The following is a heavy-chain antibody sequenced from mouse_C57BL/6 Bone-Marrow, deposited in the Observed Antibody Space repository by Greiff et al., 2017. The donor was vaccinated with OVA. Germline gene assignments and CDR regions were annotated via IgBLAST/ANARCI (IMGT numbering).Heavy chain of an antibody. CDR3: ARIAGLRFAY. CDR2: IWWDDDK. D-gene: IGHD2-4*01. J-gene: IGHJ3*01. CDR1: GFSLSTFGMG. V-gene: IGHV8-8*01. Sequence: QVTLKVSGPGILQPSQTLSLTCSFSGFSLSTFGMGVVWIRPPSGLGLEWLAHIWWDDDKYYNPVLKSRLAISKDTSKNQVFIKIANVDTADTATDYCARIAGLRFAYWGQGTLVTVSA.